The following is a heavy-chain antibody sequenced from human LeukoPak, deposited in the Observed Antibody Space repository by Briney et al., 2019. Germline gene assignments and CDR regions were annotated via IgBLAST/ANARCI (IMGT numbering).Heavy chain of an antibody. CDR1: GGSFSGYY. D-gene: IGHD3-16*02. Sequence: SETLSLTCAVYGGSFSGYYWSWIRQPPGKGLEWIGEINHSGSTNYNPSLKSRVTISVDTSKNQFSLKLSSVTAADTAVYYCARGGIMITFEGVIVHRFDYWGQGTLVTVSS. V-gene: IGHV4-34*01. CDR2: INHSGST. J-gene: IGHJ4*02. CDR3: ARGGIMITFEGVIVHRFDY.